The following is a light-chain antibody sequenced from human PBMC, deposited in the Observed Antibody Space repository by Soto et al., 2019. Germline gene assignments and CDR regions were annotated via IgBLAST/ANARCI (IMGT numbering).Light chain of an antibody. J-gene: IGKJ3*01. CDR3: RQRSNLFT. Sequence: EIVLTQSPATLSLSPGERATLSCRASQSVSSYLAWYQQKPSQAPRLLIYDASNRATGIPARFSGGGSGTDFTLTISSLAPEDFANYYCRQRSNLFTFGPGTKVDIK. CDR2: DAS. CDR1: QSVSSY. V-gene: IGKV3-11*01.